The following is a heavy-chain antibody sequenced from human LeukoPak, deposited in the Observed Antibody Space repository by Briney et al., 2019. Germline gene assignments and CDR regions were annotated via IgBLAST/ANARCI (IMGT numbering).Heavy chain of an antibody. V-gene: IGHV1-46*01. CDR2: INPSGDNT. J-gene: IGHJ4*02. CDR1: GYTFTNNF. D-gene: IGHD5-12*01. CDR3: AKVGYSGYAFFDY. Sequence: GASVKVSCKASGYTFTNNFMHWVRQAPGQGLEWMGIINPSGDNTWYAQKFQGRVTMTRDMATSTDYMEVSSLRSEDTAVYYCAKVGYSGYAFFDYWGQGTLVTVSS.